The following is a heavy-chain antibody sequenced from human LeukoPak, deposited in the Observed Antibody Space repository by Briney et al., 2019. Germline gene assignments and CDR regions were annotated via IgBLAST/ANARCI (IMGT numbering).Heavy chain of an antibody. D-gene: IGHD3-16*01. J-gene: IGHJ5*02. CDR3: AREMLLITIPGPRDWFDP. V-gene: IGHV1-3*01. CDR2: LNPDNGDT. CDR1: GYTFTTYA. Sequence: ASVKVSCKASGYTFTTYAIHWVRQAPRQRLEWMGWLNPDNGDTDYSQKFRGRVTFTRDTSASIAYMFLSGLRSEDTAVYYCAREMLLITIPGPRDWFDPWGQGTLVSVSS.